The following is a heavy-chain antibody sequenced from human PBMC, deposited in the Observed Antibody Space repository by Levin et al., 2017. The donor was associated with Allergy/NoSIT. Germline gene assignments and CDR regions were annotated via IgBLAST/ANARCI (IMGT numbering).Heavy chain of an antibody. CDR3: ASETQWLANYFDY. CDR2: IYYSGST. J-gene: IGHJ4*02. D-gene: IGHD6-19*01. V-gene: IGHV4-61*01. CDR1: GGSVRSGSYY. Sequence: SQTLSLTCTVSGGSVRSGSYYWSWIRQPPGKGLEWIGYIYYSGSTNYNPSLKSRVTISVDTSKNQFSLKLSSVTAADTAVYYCASETQWLANYFDYWGQGTLVTVSS.